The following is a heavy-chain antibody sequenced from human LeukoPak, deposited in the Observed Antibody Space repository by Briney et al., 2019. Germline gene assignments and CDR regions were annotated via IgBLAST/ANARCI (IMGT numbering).Heavy chain of an antibody. CDR2: ISSSGGST. D-gene: IGHD3-22*01. CDR1: GSTFSSYS. J-gene: IGHJ3*02. V-gene: IGHV3-23*01. CDR3: AKILLRYHATSGFNI. Sequence: PGGSLRLSCTGSGSTFSSYSMSWVRQAPGKGLEWVSAISSSGGSTYYADSVKGRFTISRDNSKNMLYLQKYSLRAEDTAVYYCAKILLRYHATSGFNIWRQGTMVTVSS.